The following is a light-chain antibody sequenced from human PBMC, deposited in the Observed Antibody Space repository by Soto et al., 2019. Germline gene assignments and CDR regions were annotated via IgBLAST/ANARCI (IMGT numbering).Light chain of an antibody. CDR1: QGISTY. CDR2: AAS. V-gene: IGKV1-27*01. CDR3: QNYSGAPWT. Sequence: DIQMTQSPSSLSASVGDRVTITCRASQGISTYLVWYQQKPGTVPKLLIFAASTLQSGVTSRFSGSGSGTDFTLTISSLQPEDVATYYCQNYSGAPWTFGQGTKVEIK. J-gene: IGKJ1*01.